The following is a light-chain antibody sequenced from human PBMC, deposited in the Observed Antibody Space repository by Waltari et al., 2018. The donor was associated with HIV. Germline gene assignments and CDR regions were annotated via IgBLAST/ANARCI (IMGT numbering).Light chain of an antibody. Sequence: QSALTQPASLSGSPGQSITIPCTGTSSNFGSDALFSWYQQHPGEAPKLIIYEVTKRPSGVSNRFSGSKSGNTASLTISGLQAEDEADYYCCSCPRSGIRYVFGTGTKVTVL. CDR2: EVT. J-gene: IGLJ1*01. CDR1: SSNFGSDAL. CDR3: CSCPRSGIRYV. V-gene: IGLV2-23*02.